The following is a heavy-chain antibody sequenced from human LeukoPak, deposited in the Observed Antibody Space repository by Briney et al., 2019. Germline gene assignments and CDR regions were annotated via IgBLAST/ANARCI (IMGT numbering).Heavy chain of an antibody. D-gene: IGHD6-13*01. CDR3: AKKPDSRNWFDP. CDR1: GFSIRSSNW. J-gene: IGHJ5*02. V-gene: IGHV4-28*05. Sequence: SDTLSHTCAVSGFSIRSSNWWGWIRQPPGKGLEWIGYIYYDGSIYYNPSLRSRVTMSVDTSKNQFSLRLNSVTAVDTAVYYCAKKPDSRNWFDPWGQGTLVIVSS. CDR2: IYYDGSI.